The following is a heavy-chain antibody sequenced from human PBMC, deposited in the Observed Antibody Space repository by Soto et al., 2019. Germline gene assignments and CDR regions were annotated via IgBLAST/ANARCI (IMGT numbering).Heavy chain of an antibody. CDR2: IYYSGST. V-gene: IGHV4-39*01. D-gene: IGHD6-19*01. CDR1: ACCVSSSSDY. Sequence: PSPDVSLTCTASACCVSSSSDYWGWIRQPPGRGLGWSGSIYYSGSTYYNPSLKSRVTIAVDTSKNQFSLKLSSVTAADTAVYYCARLGSSGWYGTSLYYYYGMDVWGQGTTVT. J-gene: IGHJ6*02. CDR3: ARLGSSGWYGTSLYYYYGMDV.